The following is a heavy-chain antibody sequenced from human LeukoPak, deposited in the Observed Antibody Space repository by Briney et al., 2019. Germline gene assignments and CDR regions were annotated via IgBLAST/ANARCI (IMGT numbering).Heavy chain of an antibody. CDR2: IYYSGST. Sequence: SETLSLTCAVYGGSSSGYYWNWIRQPPGKGLEWIGSIYYSGSTYYNPSLKSRVTISVDTSKNQFSLKLSSVTAADTAVYYCARHRIVVVVAAPFDPWGQGTLVTFSS. CDR3: ARHRIVVVVAAPFDP. V-gene: IGHV4-34*01. CDR1: GGSSSGYY. J-gene: IGHJ5*02. D-gene: IGHD2-15*01.